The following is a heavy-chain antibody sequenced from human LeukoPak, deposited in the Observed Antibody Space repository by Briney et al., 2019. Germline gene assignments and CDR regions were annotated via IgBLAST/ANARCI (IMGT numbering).Heavy chain of an antibody. CDR1: GGSISGYY. Sequence: SETLSLTCTVSGGSISGYYWSWIRQPPGKGLEWIGYIYYSGSTNYNPSLKSRVTISVDTSKNQFSLKLSSVTAADTAVYYCASPEYWGQGTLVTVSS. CDR2: IYYSGST. V-gene: IGHV4-59*08. J-gene: IGHJ4*02. CDR3: ASPEY.